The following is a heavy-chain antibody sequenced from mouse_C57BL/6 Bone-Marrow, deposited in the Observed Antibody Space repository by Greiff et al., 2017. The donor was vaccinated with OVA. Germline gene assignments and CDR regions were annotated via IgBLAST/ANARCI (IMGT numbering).Heavy chain of an antibody. CDR1: GYTFTSYW. Sequence: QVQLKQPGAELVKPGASVKMSCKASGYTFTSYWITWVKQRPGQGLEWIGDIYPDSGSTNYNQKFKSKATFTVDTSSSTAYMQRSSLTSEDSSVYYCARLTNHLDYWGQGTTLTVSS. D-gene: IGHD2-13*01. CDR2: IYPDSGST. CDR3: ARLTNHLDY. V-gene: IGHV1-55*01. J-gene: IGHJ2*01.